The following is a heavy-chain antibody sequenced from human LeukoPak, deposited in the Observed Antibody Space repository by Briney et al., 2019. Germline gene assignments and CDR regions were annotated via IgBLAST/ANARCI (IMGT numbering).Heavy chain of an antibody. CDR2: IYTSGST. CDR1: GYSISSGYY. CDR3: ARVTRERNYYYYYMDV. V-gene: IGHV4-38-2*02. J-gene: IGHJ6*03. Sequence: SETLSLTCTVSGYSISSGYYWGWIRQPPGKGLEWIGRIYTSGSTNYNPSLKSRVTMSVDTSKNQFSLKLSSVTAADTAVYYCARVTRERNYYYYYMDVWGKGTTVTVSS. D-gene: IGHD7-27*01.